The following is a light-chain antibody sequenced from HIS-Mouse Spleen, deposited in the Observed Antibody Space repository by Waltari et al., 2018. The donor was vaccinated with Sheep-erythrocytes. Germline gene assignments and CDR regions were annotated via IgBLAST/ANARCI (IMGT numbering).Light chain of an antibody. Sequence: QSALTQPPFASGSPGQSVTISCTGPSSDVGGYNYVSWYQQHPGKAPKLMIYEVSKRPSGVPDRFSGSKSGNTASLTVSGLQAEDEADYYCSSYAGSNNYVFGTGTKVTVL. CDR3: SSYAGSNNYV. CDR2: EVS. J-gene: IGLJ1*01. V-gene: IGLV2-8*01. CDR1: SSDVGGYNY.